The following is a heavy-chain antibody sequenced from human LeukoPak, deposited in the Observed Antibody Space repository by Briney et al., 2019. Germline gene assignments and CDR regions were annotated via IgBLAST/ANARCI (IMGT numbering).Heavy chain of an antibody. V-gene: IGHV3-53*04. Sequence: PGGSLRLSCAASGFTVSSSPINWVRQAPGRGLEWVSVIYSGGNTFYADSVKGRFTISRHNSKNTLYLQMNSLSADDTAVYYCVRLMGSGWFDPWGQGTLVTVFS. CDR3: VRLMGSGWFDP. J-gene: IGHJ5*02. D-gene: IGHD1-26*01. CDR2: IYSGGNT. CDR1: GFTVSSSP.